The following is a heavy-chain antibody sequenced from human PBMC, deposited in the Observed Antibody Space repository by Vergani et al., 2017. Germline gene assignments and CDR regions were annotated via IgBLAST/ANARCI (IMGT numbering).Heavy chain of an antibody. CDR2: ISSTSSYI. Sequence: EAQLAESGGGLVQPGGSLRLSCAASGFTFSDYEMNWVRQAPGKGLEWVSSISSTSSYIYYADSVEGRFTISRDNAKNSLYLQMNSLRAEDTAVYYCAREAPHMDVWGKGTTVTVSS. CDR1: GFTFSDYE. CDR3: AREAPHMDV. J-gene: IGHJ6*03. V-gene: IGHV3-48*03.